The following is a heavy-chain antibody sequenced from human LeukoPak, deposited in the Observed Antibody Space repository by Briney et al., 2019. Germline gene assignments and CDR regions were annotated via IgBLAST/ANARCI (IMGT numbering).Heavy chain of an antibody. D-gene: IGHD6-19*01. Sequence: GGSLRLSCAASGFTFSSYAMHWVRHAPGKGLEYVSAISSNGGSTYYANSVKGRFTISRDNSKNTLYLQMGSLRAEDMAVYYCARAGSSGWTSWYDAFDIWGQGAMVTVSS. V-gene: IGHV3-64*01. J-gene: IGHJ3*02. CDR3: ARAGSSGWTSWYDAFDI. CDR2: ISSNGGST. CDR1: GFTFSSYA.